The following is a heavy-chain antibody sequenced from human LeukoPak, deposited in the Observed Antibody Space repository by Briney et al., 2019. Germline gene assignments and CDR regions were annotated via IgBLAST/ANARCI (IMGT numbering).Heavy chain of an antibody. V-gene: IGHV4-31*03. D-gene: IGHD4-17*01. Sequence: PSQTLSLTCTVSGGSISSGGYYWSWIRQHPGKGLEWIGYIYYSGSTYYNPSLKSRVTISVDTSKNQFSPKLSSVTAADTAVYYCARVIDGDSNWYFDLWGRGTLVTVSS. CDR1: GGSISSGGYY. CDR2: IYYSGST. J-gene: IGHJ2*01. CDR3: ARVIDGDSNWYFDL.